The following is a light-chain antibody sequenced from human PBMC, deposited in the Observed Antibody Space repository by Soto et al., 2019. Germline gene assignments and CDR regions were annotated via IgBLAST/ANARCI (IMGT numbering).Light chain of an antibody. CDR2: AAS. J-gene: IGKJ1*01. Sequence: AIQMTQSPSSLSASVGDRVTITCRASQGIRNDLGWYQQKPGKAPKLLLYAASNLEGGVPSRFRGSGSGTDFTLTISSLQPEDFATDYCLQDYNYPRTCGQGTKVEIK. V-gene: IGKV1-6*01. CDR3: LQDYNYPRT. CDR1: QGIRND.